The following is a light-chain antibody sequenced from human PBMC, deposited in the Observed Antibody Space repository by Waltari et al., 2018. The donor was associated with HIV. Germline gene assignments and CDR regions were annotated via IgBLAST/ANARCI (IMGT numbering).Light chain of an antibody. CDR2: GAG. J-gene: IGKJ2*01. Sequence: EILMTQSPATLAVSPGDRATLSCKASQSAATNIAWYQQNPGQPIRLLIYGAGTTATGVSGRFSGSGSVTDFTLTINNLQSDDSAVYFCQQYNSSPTFGQGTKVEV. CDR3: QQYNSSPT. CDR1: QSAATN. V-gene: IGKV3-15*01.